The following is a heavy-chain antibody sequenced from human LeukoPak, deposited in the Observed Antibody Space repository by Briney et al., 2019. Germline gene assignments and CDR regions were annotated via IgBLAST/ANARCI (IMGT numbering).Heavy chain of an antibody. J-gene: IGHJ4*02. D-gene: IGHD3-22*01. CDR2: INPDGSAK. CDR3: GRTSYYYDL. Sequence: PGGSLRLSCAASGFTSGTYWMSWVRQAPGKGLEWVANINPDGSAKYYADSMKGRFAISRDNALNSLYLQMNSLTAEDTAVYYCGRTSYYYDLWGQGTLVTVSS. CDR1: GFTSGTYW. V-gene: IGHV3-7*01.